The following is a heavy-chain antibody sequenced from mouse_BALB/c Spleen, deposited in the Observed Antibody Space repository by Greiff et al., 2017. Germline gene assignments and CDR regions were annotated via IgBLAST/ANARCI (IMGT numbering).Heavy chain of an antibody. J-gene: IGHJ4*01. CDR3: AREDGSSYNYAMDY. D-gene: IGHD1-1*01. V-gene: IGHV2-9*02. CDR1: GFSFTSYG. CDR2: IWAGGST. Sequence: VQLQQSGPGLVAPSQSLSITCTVSGFSFTSYGVHWVRQPPGKGLEWLGVIWAGGSTNYNSALMSRLSISKDNSKSQVFLKMNSLQTDDTAMYYCAREDGSSYNYAMDYWGQGTSVTVSS.